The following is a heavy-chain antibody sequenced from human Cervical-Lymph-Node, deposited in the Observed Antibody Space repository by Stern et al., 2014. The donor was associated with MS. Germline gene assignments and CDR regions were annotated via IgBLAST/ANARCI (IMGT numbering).Heavy chain of an antibody. CDR2: TYPRDSDT. Sequence: VQLVQSGAEVGKPGESLKISCQASGYSFSSNWIAWVRQMPGKGFEWMGITYPRDSDTRYNPSFRSQGTIPVVASLNTAYLEWSSLKASDSGIYYCARGSQFFFDLGGRGTLVTVSS. CDR3: ARGSQFFFDL. CDR1: GYSFSSNW. J-gene: IGHJ2*01. V-gene: IGHV5-51*03.